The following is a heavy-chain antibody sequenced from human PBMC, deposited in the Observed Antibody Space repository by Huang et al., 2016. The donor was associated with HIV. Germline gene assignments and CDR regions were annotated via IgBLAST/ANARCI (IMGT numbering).Heavy chain of an antibody. D-gene: IGHD3-3*01. CDR1: GDSINSNTFY. J-gene: IGHJ1*01. CDR2: IYYSGTK. Sequence: LQESGPGLVGPSETLSLTCAVSGDSINSNTFYWGWIRLPPGKALEWIGSIYYSGTKYYNPALKRRARIAVDASKNRIFLHLRSVTAADTGVYYCARTGVAVSDDPEYFQHWGQGALVTIS. V-gene: IGHV4-39*02. CDR3: ARTGVAVSDDPEYFQH.